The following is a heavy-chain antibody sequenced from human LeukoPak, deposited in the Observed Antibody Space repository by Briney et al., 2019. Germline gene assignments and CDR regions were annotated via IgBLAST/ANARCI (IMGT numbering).Heavy chain of an antibody. CDR3: ARDNTGSIDH. V-gene: IGHV3-74*01. CDR2: IQSDGSGT. J-gene: IGHJ4*02. D-gene: IGHD2-8*02. CDR1: GFVFSNYW. Sequence: GGSLRLSCTASGFVFSNYWMLWVRQAPGKGLEWVSLIQSDGSGTIYTDSMKGRFIISRDNAKNTLYLQMTSLTAEDTAVYYCARDNTGSIDHWGQGTLVTVSS.